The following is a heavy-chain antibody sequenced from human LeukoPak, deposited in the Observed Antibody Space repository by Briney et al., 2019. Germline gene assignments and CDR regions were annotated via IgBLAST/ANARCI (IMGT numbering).Heavy chain of an antibody. J-gene: IGHJ3*02. CDR2: IKSDGNSI. Sequence: GGSLRLSCVTSGFTFSDYLMHWVRRAPGKGLVWVSRIKSDGNSISYADSVKGRFTISRDNAKSTLYLQMNSLRAEDTVVYYCATNTYADYVSVDIWGQGTMVTVSS. D-gene: IGHD2-2*01. CDR1: GFTFSDYL. CDR3: ATNTYADYVSVDI. V-gene: IGHV3-74*01.